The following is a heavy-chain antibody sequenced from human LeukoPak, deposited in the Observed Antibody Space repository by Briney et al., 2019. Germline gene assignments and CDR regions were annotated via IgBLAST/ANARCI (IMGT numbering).Heavy chain of an antibody. CDR3: ARDLPNYYGSGSYYPAFDY. Sequence: PGGSLRLSCAASGFTFDHYAMSWVRQAPGKGLEWVSTISGSGASTYYADSVKGRFTISRDNSKNTLYLQMNSLRAEDTAVYYCARDLPNYYGSGSYYPAFDYWGQGTLVTVSS. J-gene: IGHJ4*02. D-gene: IGHD3-10*01. CDR2: ISGSGAST. V-gene: IGHV3-23*01. CDR1: GFTFDHYA.